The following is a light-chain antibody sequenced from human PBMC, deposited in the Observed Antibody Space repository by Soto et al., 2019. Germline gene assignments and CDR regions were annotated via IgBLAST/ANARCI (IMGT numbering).Light chain of an antibody. Sequence: QSALTQPASVSGSPGQSITISCTGTSSDVGGYNYVSWYQQHPGKAPKLMIYEVSNRPSGVSNRFSGSKSGNTASLTISGLQAEDEADYYCSSYTSSSTLVFAIGNKVTVL. V-gene: IGLV2-14*01. CDR3: SSYTSSSTLV. CDR1: SSDVGGYNY. J-gene: IGLJ1*01. CDR2: EVS.